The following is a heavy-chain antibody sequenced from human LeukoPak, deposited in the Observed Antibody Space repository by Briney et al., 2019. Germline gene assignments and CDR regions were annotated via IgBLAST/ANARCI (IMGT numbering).Heavy chain of an antibody. V-gene: IGHV3-23*01. Sequence: GGSLRLSCAASGFTFSGYSMSWVRQAPGKGPEWVSTISGSGDATYYADSVEGRFTISRDNSKNTLYVQMNSLRAEDTAVYHCAKYYFSDVPRPSDYWGQGTLVTVSS. CDR2: ISGSGDAT. J-gene: IGHJ4*02. CDR3: AKYYFSDVPRPSDY. D-gene: IGHD3-10*01. CDR1: GFTFSGYS.